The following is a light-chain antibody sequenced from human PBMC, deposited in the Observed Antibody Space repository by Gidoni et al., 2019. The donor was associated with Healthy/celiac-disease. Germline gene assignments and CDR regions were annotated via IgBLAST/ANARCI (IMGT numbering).Light chain of an antibody. J-gene: IGKJ1*01. V-gene: IGKV3-20*01. CDR2: GAS. CDR3: QQYGSSQWT. CDR1: QSVSSSY. Sequence: EIVLTPSPGTLSLSPGERATLSGRASQSVSSSYLAWYQQKPGQAPRLLINGASSRATGIPDRLSGSGCGTDFTITISRLEPEDVAVYYCQQYGSSQWTFGQGTKVEIK.